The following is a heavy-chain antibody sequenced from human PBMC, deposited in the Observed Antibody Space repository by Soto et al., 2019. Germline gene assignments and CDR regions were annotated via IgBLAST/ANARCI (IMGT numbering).Heavy chain of an antibody. J-gene: IGHJ5*02. D-gene: IGHD6-13*01. Sequence: ASVKVSCKASGYTFTSYGLHWVRQAPGQRLEWMGWINAANGDTIYSPKFQGRITITRDTSASTAYMELSSLRSEDTAFYYCVRRLVSASGIDWFDPWGQGTLVTVSS. CDR1: GYTFTSYG. V-gene: IGHV1-3*01. CDR2: INAANGDT. CDR3: VRRLVSASGIDWFDP.